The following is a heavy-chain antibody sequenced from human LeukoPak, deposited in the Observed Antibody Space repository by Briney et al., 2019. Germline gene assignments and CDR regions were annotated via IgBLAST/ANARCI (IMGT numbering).Heavy chain of an antibody. Sequence: GGSLRLSCAASGFPASSYLRRWSRQVPRKGLVWVSRIKTDGSNTVYADNVKGRFTISRDNAKNTLYLQMNSLRVEDTAVYYCTRTYYYDSRDYFDYWGQGALVTVSS. CDR1: GFPASSYL. CDR3: TRTYYYDSRDYFDY. V-gene: IGHV3-74*01. J-gene: IGHJ4*02. D-gene: IGHD3-22*01. CDR2: IKTDGSNT.